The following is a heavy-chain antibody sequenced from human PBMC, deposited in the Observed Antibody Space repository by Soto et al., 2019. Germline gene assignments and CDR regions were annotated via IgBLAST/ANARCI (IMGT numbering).Heavy chain of an antibody. CDR2: ISWDGGST. CDR3: AKDMGSAPYGMDV. CDR1: GFTFDDYA. Sequence: PGGSLRLSCAASGFTFDDYAMHWVRQAPGKGLEWVSLISWDGGSTYYADSVKGRFTISRDSSKNSLYLQMNSLRAEDTALYYCAKDMGSAPYGMDVWGQGATVTVSS. V-gene: IGHV3-43D*04. J-gene: IGHJ6*02. D-gene: IGHD3-10*01.